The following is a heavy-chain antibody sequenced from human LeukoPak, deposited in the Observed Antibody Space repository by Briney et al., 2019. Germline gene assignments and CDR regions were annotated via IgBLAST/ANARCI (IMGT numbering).Heavy chain of an antibody. CDR3: ARDRATMTLGGDDAFDI. Sequence: GGSLRLSCAASGFTFSDYYMSWIRQAPGKGLEWVSYISSSGSTIYYADSVKGRFTISRDNAKNSLYLQMNSLRAEDTAVYDCARDRATMTLGGDDAFDIWGQGTMVTVSS. D-gene: IGHD3-22*01. CDR1: GFTFSDYY. J-gene: IGHJ3*02. CDR2: ISSSGSTI. V-gene: IGHV3-11*01.